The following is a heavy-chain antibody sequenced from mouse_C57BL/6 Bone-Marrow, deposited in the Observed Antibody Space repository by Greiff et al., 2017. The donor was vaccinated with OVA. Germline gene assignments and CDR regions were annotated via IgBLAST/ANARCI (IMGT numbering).Heavy chain of an antibody. J-gene: IGHJ2*01. V-gene: IGHV5-6*01. D-gene: IGHD2-5*01. CDR2: ISSGGSYT. CDR3: ARQGSNYYFDY. Sequence: EVQRVESGGDLVKPGGSLKLSCAASGFTFSSYGMSWVRQTPDKRLEWVATISSGGSYTYYPDSVKGRFTISRDNAKNTLYLQMSSLKSEDTARYYCARQGSNYYFDYWGQGTTLTVSS. CDR1: GFTFSSYG.